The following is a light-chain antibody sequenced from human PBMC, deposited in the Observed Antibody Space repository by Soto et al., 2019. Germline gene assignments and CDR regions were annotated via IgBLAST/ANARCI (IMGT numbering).Light chain of an antibody. CDR3: QQYNSYSWT. CDR1: DNISSW. V-gene: IGKV1-5*01. Sequence: DIQMTQSPSTLSASIGDRVAITCRASDNISSWLAWYQQKPGKAPKLLIYDASSLESGVPSRFSGSGSGTEFTLTISSLQPDDFATYYCQQYNSYSWTFGQGTKVDI. J-gene: IGKJ1*01. CDR2: DAS.